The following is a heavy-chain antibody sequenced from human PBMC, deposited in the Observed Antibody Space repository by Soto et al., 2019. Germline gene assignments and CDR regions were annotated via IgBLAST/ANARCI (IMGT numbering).Heavy chain of an antibody. Sequence: QVQLQESGPGLVKPSQTLSLTCTVSGGSISSGAYYWSWIRQHSEKGLVWIGYMHYSGIAYYNTSLTTRVTISVDTSKNQFYLKLSSVTAADTAVYYCARYYFDNSGYSNWFDPWGRGTLVTVAS. CDR1: GGSISSGAYY. CDR3: ARYYFDNSGYSNWFDP. V-gene: IGHV4-31*03. J-gene: IGHJ5*02. D-gene: IGHD3-22*01. CDR2: MHYSGIA.